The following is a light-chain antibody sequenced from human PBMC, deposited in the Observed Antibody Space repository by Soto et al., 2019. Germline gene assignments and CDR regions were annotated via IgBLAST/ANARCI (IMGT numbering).Light chain of an antibody. V-gene: IGKV3-11*01. CDR1: QSVSGY. CDR3: QQRTNLWLT. CDR2: DTS. J-gene: IGKJ4*01. Sequence: EIVLTQSPATLSLSPGDRATLSCRASQSVSGYLAWYQQKPGQAPRLLIYDTSNRATGIPARFSGSGSGTDFTLTISSLEAEDFAVYFCQQRTNLWLTFGGGTKVEIK.